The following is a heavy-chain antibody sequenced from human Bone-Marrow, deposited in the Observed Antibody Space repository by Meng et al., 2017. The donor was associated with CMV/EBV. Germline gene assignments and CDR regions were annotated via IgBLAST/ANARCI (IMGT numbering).Heavy chain of an antibody. CDR2: IYSGGDS. J-gene: IGHJ6*02. D-gene: IGHD3-3*01. V-gene: IGHV3-66*01. Sequence: GGSLRLSCAPSGFSVSNNYMGWVRQAPGKGLEWVSDIYSGGDSYYADSVEGRFTISRDNAKNSLYLQMNSLRAEDTAVYYCARGYYDFWSGYYTNYYYYGMNVWGQGTTVTVSS. CDR1: GFSVSNNY. CDR3: ARGYYDFWSGYYTNYYYYGMNV.